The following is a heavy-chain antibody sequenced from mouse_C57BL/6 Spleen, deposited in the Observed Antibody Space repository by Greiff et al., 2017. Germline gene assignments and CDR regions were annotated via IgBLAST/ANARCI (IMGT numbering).Heavy chain of an antibody. Sequence: VQLQQPGAELVRPGSSVKLSCKASGYTFTSYWMHWVKQRPIQGLEWIGNIDPSDSETHYNQKFKDKATLTVDKSSSTAYMQLSSLTSEDSAVYYCARGGVYYGSSLYAMDYCGQGTSVTVSS. V-gene: IGHV1-52*01. CDR1: GYTFTSYW. CDR3: ARGGVYYGSSLYAMDY. D-gene: IGHD1-1*01. CDR2: IDPSDSET. J-gene: IGHJ4*01.